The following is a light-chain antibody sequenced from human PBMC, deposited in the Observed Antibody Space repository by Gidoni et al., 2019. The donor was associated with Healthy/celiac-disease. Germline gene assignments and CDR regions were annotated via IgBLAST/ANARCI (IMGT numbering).Light chain of an antibody. Sequence: QSALTQPASVSRSPGQSIPIPCTGTSRDVGGSNYVSWYQQHPGKAPKLMIYDVSNRPSGVSNRFSGSKSGSTASLTISGLQAEDEADYYCSSYTSSSTPHVVFGGGTKLTVL. CDR2: DVS. V-gene: IGLV2-14*01. CDR1: SRDVGGSNY. J-gene: IGLJ2*01. CDR3: SSYTSSSTPHVV.